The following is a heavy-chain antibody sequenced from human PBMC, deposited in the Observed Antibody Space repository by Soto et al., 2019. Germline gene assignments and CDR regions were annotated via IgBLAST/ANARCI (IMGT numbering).Heavy chain of an antibody. J-gene: IGHJ6*03. CDR1: GYTFTSYD. V-gene: IGHV1-8*01. CDR3: SRGSSVVGYCTNGVCPITSYYYMDV. D-gene: IGHD2-8*01. CDR2: MNPNSGNT. Sequence: ASVKVSCKASGYTFTSYDSNWVRQATGQGLEWMRWMNPNSGNTGYAQKFQGRVTMTRNTSISTAYMELSSLRSEDTAMYYCSRGSSVVGYCTNGVCPITSYYYMDVWGKGTTVTVSS.